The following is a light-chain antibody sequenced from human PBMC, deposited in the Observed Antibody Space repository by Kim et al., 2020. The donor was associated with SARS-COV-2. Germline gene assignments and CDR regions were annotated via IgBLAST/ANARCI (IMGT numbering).Light chain of an antibody. V-gene: IGLV2-14*03. CDR1: NSDVGGYNY. J-gene: IGLJ2*01. CDR3: KSYTSSSTLV. CDR2: DVN. Sequence: QSALTQPASVSGSPGQSITISCTGTNSDVGGYNYVSWYQQHPGKAPKLMIYDVNKRPSGVSNRFSGSKSGNTASLTISGLQAEDEADYYCKSYTSSSTLVFGGGTQLTVL.